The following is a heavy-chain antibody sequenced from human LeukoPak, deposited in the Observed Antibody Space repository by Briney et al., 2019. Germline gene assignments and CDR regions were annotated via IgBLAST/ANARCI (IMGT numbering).Heavy chain of an antibody. V-gene: IGHV3-48*02. CDR3: ARDEEAVGYYFDY. CDR1: GFTFSSYN. J-gene: IGHJ4*02. CDR2: ISSSSTTI. D-gene: IGHD6-19*01. Sequence: PGGSLRLSCAASGFTFSSYNMNWVRQAPGKGLEWVPYISSSSTTIYYADSVKGRFTISRDNAKNSLFLQMNSLRDEDTAVYYCARDEEAVGYYFDYWGQGTLVTVSS.